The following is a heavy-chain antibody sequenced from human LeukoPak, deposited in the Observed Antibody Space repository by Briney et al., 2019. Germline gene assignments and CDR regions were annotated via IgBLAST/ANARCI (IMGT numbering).Heavy chain of an antibody. Sequence: GGSLRLSCAASGFTFSSYAMSWVRQAPGKGLQWFSYISSSSSTIYYADSVKGRFTISRDNAKNSLYLQMNSLRDEDTAVYYCAREYSSSSGRAFDIWGQGTMVTVSS. V-gene: IGHV3-48*02. CDR1: GFTFSSYA. J-gene: IGHJ3*02. CDR3: AREYSSSSGRAFDI. D-gene: IGHD6-6*01. CDR2: ISSSSSTI.